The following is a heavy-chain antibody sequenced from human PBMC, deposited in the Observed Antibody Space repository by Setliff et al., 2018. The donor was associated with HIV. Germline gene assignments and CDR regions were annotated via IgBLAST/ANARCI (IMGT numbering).Heavy chain of an antibody. CDR2: IYYSGTT. V-gene: IGHV4-61*01. J-gene: IGHJ6*03. Sequence: NPSETLSLTCTVSGDSVSSASYYWSWIRQPPGKGLEWIGYIYYSGTTKYNPSLKSRVTISVDTSKNQFSLKLSSVTAADTAAYYCASEAWTSYRSSSGYYYYYMDVWGKGTTVTVSS. CDR3: ASEAWTSYRSSSGYYYYYMDV. CDR1: GDSVSSASYY. D-gene: IGHD6-6*01.